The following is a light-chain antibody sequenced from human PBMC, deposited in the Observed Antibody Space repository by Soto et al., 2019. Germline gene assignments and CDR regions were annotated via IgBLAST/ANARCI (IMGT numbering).Light chain of an antibody. Sequence: DIQMTQTPSTLYGSVGDRVTITCRASQSISGYLTWFQQKPGKAPKLLIHGAFRLRSGVPSRFSGSGSGTDFTLTISSLQPEDFATYYCQQTFKTPLTFAGGTKVDI. J-gene: IGKJ4*01. CDR2: GAF. CDR3: QQTFKTPLT. CDR1: QSISGY. V-gene: IGKV1-39*01.